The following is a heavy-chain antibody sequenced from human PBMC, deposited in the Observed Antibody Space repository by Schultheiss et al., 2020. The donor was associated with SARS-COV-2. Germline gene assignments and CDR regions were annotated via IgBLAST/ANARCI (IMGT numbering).Heavy chain of an antibody. CDR1: GGSISSGGYY. CDR2: INTSGNT. J-gene: IGHJ6*02. Sequence: SETLSLTCTVSGGSISSGGYYWSWIRQPAGKGLEWIGRINTSGNTNYNPSLRSRVTVSRDTSGKQISLKLTSVTAADTAVYYCARDNAFYGVDVWGQGTTVTVSS. CDR3: ARDNAFYGVDV. V-gene: IGHV4-61*02.